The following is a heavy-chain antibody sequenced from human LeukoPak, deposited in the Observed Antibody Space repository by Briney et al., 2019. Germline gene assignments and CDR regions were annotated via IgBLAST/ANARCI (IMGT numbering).Heavy chain of an antibody. CDR2: IYYSGST. CDR1: GGSISSYY. Sequence: SETLSLTCTVSGGSISSYYWSWIRQPPGKGLEWIGYIYYSGSTNYNPSLKSRVTISVDTSKNQFSLKLSSVTAADAAVYYCARVRRDGYNSHLDYWGQGTLVTVSS. V-gene: IGHV4-59*08. D-gene: IGHD5-24*01. CDR3: ARVRRDGYNSHLDY. J-gene: IGHJ4*02.